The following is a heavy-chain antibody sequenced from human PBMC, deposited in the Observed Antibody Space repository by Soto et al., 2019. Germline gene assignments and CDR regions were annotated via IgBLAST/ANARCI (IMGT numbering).Heavy chain of an antibody. D-gene: IGHD6-6*01. J-gene: IGHJ5*02. V-gene: IGHV4-59*06. CDR2: IYYSGST. Sequence: SETLSLTCTVSGASINNYHWTWIRQPPGKGLEWIGYIYYSGSTYYNPSLKSRVTISVDTSKNQFSLKLSSVTAADTAVYYCARSIFPWGQGTLVTVSS. CDR3: ARSIFP. CDR1: GASINNYH.